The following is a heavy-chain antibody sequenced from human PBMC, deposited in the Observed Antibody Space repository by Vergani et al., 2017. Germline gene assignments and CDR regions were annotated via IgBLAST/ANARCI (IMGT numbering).Heavy chain of an antibody. D-gene: IGHD4-11*01. CDR2: IDHTGRP. Sequence: QVQLQQWGGGLLKPSETLSLTCVVNGGSFTSYHWTWIRQSPGEGLEWVGDIDHTGRPDYNPSLKSRLTMSVDKSRNQFSLTLNSVTATDTAIYFCARVNTETNGHLYYYYYMDVWAQETAVTVS. J-gene: IGHJ6*03. CDR3: ARVNTETNGHLYYYYYMDV. V-gene: IGHV4-34*01. CDR1: GGSFTSYH.